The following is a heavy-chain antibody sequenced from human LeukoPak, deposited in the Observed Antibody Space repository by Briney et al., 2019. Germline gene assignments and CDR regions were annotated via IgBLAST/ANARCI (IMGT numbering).Heavy chain of an antibody. D-gene: IGHD3-10*01. CDR1: GFTVSSYG. CDR2: ISYDGSNK. V-gene: IGHV3-30*18. CDR3: AKGRYYYGSGSYLGY. J-gene: IGHJ4*02. Sequence: GGSLRLSCAASGFTVSSYGMHWVRQAPGKGLEWVAVISYDGSNKYYADSVKGRFTISRDNSKNTLYLQMNSLRAEDTAVYYCAKGRYYYGSGSYLGYWGQGTLVTVSS.